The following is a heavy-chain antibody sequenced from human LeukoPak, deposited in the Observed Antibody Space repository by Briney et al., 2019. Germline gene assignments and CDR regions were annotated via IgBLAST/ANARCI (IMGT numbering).Heavy chain of an antibody. V-gene: IGHV4-39*07. CDR2: IYYSGST. CDR3: AREQTRGYCSGGSCYPGAFDI. Sequence: SETLSLTCTVSGGSISSSSYYWGWIRQPPGKGLEWIGSIYYSGSTYYNPSLKSRVTISVDTSKNQFSLKLSSVTAADTAVYYCAREQTRGYCSGGSCYPGAFDIWGQGTMVTVSS. D-gene: IGHD2-15*01. J-gene: IGHJ3*02. CDR1: GGSISSSSYY.